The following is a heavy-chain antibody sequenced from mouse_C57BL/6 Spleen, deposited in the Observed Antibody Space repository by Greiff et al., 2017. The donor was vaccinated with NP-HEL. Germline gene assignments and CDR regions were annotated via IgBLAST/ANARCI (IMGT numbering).Heavy chain of an antibody. Sequence: EVQLQESGPELVKPGASVKISCKASGYSFTDYNMNWVKQSNGKSLEWIGVINPNYGTTSYNEKFKGKATLTGDQSSSTSYMQLNSLTSGDSAVYYCESDYDYSHRAMDYWGQGTSVTVSS. D-gene: IGHD2-4*01. CDR1: GYSFTDYN. V-gene: IGHV1-39*01. J-gene: IGHJ4*01. CDR2: INPNYGTT. CDR3: ESDYDYSHRAMDY.